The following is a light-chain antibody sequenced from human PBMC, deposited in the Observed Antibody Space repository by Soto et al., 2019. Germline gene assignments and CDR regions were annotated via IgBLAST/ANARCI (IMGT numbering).Light chain of an antibody. Sequence: ASVGDRVTITCRSSQTITNWLAWYQQKPGKAPKLLIYAASNFQSGVPSRFSGSGSGTHFTLTISSLQPEDFATYYCQQLHGYPITFGQGTRLEIK. V-gene: IGKV1-12*01. CDR1: QTITNW. CDR3: QQLHGYPIT. CDR2: AAS. J-gene: IGKJ5*01.